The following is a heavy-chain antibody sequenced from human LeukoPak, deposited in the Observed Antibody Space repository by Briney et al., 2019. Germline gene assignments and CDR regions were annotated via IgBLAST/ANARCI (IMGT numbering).Heavy chain of an antibody. CDR3: AKDITGTTGYFDY. V-gene: IGHV3-30*02. CDR2: IRYDGSNK. J-gene: IGHJ4*02. Sequence: PGGSLRLSCAASGFTFSNYGMHCVRQAPGKGREWGSFIRYDGSNKYYADSVKGRFTISRDNSKNTLYLQMNSLRVEDTAVYYCAKDITGTTGYFDYWGQGTLVTVSS. CDR1: GFTFSNYG. D-gene: IGHD1-20*01.